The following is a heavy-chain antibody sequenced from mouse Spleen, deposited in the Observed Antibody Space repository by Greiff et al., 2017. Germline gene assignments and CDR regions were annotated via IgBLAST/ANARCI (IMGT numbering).Heavy chain of an antibody. CDR3: ARGGNPFAY. D-gene: IGHD2-1*01. V-gene: IGHV1-50*01. J-gene: IGHJ3*01. CDR1: GYTFTSYW. Sequence: VQLQQPGAELVKPGASVKLSCKASGYTFTSYWMHWVKQRPGQGLEWIGEIDPSDSYTNYNQKFKGKATLTVDTSSSTAYMQLSSLTSEDSAVYYCARGGNPFAYWGQGTLVTVSA. CDR2: IDPSDSYT.